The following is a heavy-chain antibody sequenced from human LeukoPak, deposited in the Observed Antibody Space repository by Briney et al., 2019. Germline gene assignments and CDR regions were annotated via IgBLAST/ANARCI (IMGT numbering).Heavy chain of an antibody. D-gene: IGHD3-22*01. J-gene: IGHJ4*02. Sequence: PSETLSLTCTVSGGSISSGSYYWSWLRPPAGTGLEWIGCIYTSGSTNYNPSLKSRVTISVDTSKNQFYLKVSSVTAADTGVDYCARERWYYDDSSGYYDYWGRGTLVSVSS. CDR1: GGSISSGSYY. CDR3: ARERWYYDDSSGYYDY. V-gene: IGHV4-61*02. CDR2: IYTSGST.